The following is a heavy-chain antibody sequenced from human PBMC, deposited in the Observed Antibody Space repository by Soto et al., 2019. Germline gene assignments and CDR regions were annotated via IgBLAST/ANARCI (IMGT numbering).Heavy chain of an antibody. J-gene: IGHJ4*02. Sequence: QVQLVQSGAEVKKPGSSVKVSCKASGGTFSSYAISWVRQAPGQGLEWMGGIIPIFGTANYAQKFQGRVTITADEPTSTAYMELSSLRSEDTAVYYCARTRNYDILTGYSTLPDFDYWGQGTLVTVSS. CDR3: ARTRNYDILTGYSTLPDFDY. D-gene: IGHD3-9*01. V-gene: IGHV1-69*01. CDR1: GGTFSSYA. CDR2: IIPIFGTA.